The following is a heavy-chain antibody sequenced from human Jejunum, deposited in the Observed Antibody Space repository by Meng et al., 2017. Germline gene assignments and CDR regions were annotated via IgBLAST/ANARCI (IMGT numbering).Heavy chain of an antibody. J-gene: IGHJ4*02. D-gene: IGHD3-10*01. CDR2: INHSGST. CDR3: ARGGDPRAYYFDY. CDR1: GGSFSGYY. V-gene: IGHV4-34*01. Sequence: QVQLQRWGAGLLEPSETLSLTCAVYGGSFSGYYCGWIRQAPGKGLEWIGDINHSGSTNYNPSLKNRVTISVDTSRNQISLNLNSVTAADTAVYYCARGGDPRAYYFDYWGQGNLVTVSS.